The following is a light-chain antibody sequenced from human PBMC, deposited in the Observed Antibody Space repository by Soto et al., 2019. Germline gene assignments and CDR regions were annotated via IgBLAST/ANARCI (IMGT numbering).Light chain of an antibody. CDR1: SSNIGAGYD. V-gene: IGLV1-40*01. CDR2: GNS. Sequence: LTQPPSVSGAPGQRVTISCTGSSSNIGAGYDVHWYQQLPGTAPKLLIYGNSNRPSGVPDRFSGSKSGTSASLAITGLQAEDEADYYCQSYDSSLYVFGTGTKVTVL. J-gene: IGLJ1*01. CDR3: QSYDSSLYV.